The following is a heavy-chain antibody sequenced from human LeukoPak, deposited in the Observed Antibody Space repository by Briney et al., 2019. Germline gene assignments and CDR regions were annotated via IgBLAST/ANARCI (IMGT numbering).Heavy chain of an antibody. CDR2: ISYDGSNK. J-gene: IGHJ5*02. D-gene: IGHD2-2*01. V-gene: IGHV3-30-3*01. CDR3: ARDRGACSSTSCFPPNWFDP. CDR1: GFTFSSYA. Sequence: GGSLRLSCAASGFTFSSYAMHWVRQAPGKGLEWVAVISYDGSNKYYADSVKGRFTISRDNSKNTLYLQMNSLRAEDTAVYYCARDRGACSSTSCFPPNWFDPWGQGTLVTVSS.